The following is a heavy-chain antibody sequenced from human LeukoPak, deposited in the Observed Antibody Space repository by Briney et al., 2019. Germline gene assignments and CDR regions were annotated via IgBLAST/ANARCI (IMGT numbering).Heavy chain of an antibody. CDR3: ARDGTYYYDSSGYYRYYYMDV. D-gene: IGHD3-22*01. CDR2: ISAYNGNT. CDR1: GYTFTSDG. J-gene: IGHJ6*03. Sequence: ASVTVSCKASGYTFTSDGISWVRQAPGQGLEWMGWISAYNGNTNYAQKLQGRVTMTTDTSTSTAYMELRSLRSDDTAVYYCARDGTYYYDSSGYYRYYYMDVWGKGTTVTVSS. V-gene: IGHV1-18*01.